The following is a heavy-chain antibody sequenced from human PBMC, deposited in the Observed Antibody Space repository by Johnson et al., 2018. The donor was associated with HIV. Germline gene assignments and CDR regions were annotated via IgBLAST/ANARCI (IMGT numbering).Heavy chain of an antibody. V-gene: IGHV3-15*01. J-gene: IGHJ3*02. CDR3: TTDSEGHVFDI. Sequence: VQLVESGGGLVRPGGSLRLSCAVYPIIFTNTWMTWVRQAPGKGLEWVGRIKSEADGGTTDYGAPVKGRFTISRDDSKNRLYLQMNSLKSEDTAVYYCTTDSEGHVFDIWGQGTMVTVSS. CDR2: IKSEADGGTT. CDR1: PIIFTNTW.